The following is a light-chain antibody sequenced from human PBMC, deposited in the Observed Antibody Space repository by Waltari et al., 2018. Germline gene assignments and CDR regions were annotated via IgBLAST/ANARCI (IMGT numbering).Light chain of an antibody. Sequence: EIVLTQSPASLSLSPGDRATLSCRASQSVGRTLAWYQQRPGQAPRLLIYDASSMATGIPDRFSGSGSGTDFSLTISRLEPEEFAVYYCQKYGTRPATFGQGTKVEVK. V-gene: IGKV3-20*01. J-gene: IGKJ1*01. CDR2: DAS. CDR3: QKYGTRPAT. CDR1: QSVGRT.